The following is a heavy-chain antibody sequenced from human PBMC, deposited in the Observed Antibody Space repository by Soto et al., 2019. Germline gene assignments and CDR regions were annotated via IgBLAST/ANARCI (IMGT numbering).Heavy chain of an antibody. CDR2: IYYSGST. V-gene: IGHV4-39*01. J-gene: IGHJ5*02. Sequence: SETLSLTCTVSGGSISSSSYYWGWIRQPPGKGLEWIGSIYYSGSTYYNPSLKSRVTISVDTSKNQFSLKLSSVTAADTAVYYCARHALSIAARPRNWFDPWGQGTLVTVSS. CDR3: ARHALSIAARPRNWFDP. D-gene: IGHD6-6*01. CDR1: GGSISSSSYY.